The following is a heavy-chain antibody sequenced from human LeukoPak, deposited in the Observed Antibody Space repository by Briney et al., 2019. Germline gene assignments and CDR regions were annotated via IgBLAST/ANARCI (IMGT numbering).Heavy chain of an antibody. CDR3: ARVPLPDSSGYFDY. V-gene: IGHV4-34*01. D-gene: IGHD3-22*01. CDR1: GGSFSGYY. J-gene: IGHJ4*02. CDR2: INHSGST. Sequence: SETLSLTCAVYGGSFSGYYWSWIRQPPGKGLEWIGEINHSGSTNYNPSLKSRVTISVDTSKNQFSLKLSSVTAADTAVYYCARVPLPDSSGYFDYWGQGTLVTVSS.